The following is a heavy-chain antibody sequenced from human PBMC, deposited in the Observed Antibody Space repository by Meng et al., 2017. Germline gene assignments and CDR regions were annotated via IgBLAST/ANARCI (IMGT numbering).Heavy chain of an antibody. CDR1: GFTFSSYS. CDR3: ARNYYDSSGYLAYYFDY. CDR2: ISSSSSDI. J-gene: IGHJ4*02. V-gene: IGHV3-21*01. D-gene: IGHD3-22*01. Sequence: GGSLRLSCAASGFTFSSYSMNWVRQAPGKGLEWVSSISSSSSDIYYADSVKGRFTISRDNAKNSLYLQMNSLRAEDTAVYYCARNYYDSSGYLAYYFDYWGQGTLVTVSS.